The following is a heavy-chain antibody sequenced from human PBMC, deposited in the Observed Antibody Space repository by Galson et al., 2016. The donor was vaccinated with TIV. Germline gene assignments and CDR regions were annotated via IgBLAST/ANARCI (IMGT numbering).Heavy chain of an antibody. V-gene: IGHV1-2*02. Sequence: SVKVSCKASGYSFTVYRVHWVRQAPGQGLEWMGWIHPQNGGANYAQKFQGRVTLTRDTSISTVYMELRRLTSDDTAVYFCKRGGGGAYTFDAFDIWGQGTMVTVSS. CDR3: KRGGGGAYTFDAFDI. CDR2: IHPQNGGA. CDR1: GYSFTVYR. J-gene: IGHJ3*02. D-gene: IGHD2/OR15-2a*01.